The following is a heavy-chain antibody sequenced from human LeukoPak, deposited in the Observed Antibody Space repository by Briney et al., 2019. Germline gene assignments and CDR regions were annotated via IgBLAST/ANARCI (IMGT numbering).Heavy chain of an antibody. CDR2: ISYDGSNK. J-gene: IGHJ6*04. Sequence: PGRSLRLSCAASGFTFSSYAMHWVRQAPGKGLEWVAVISYDGSNKYYADSVKGRFTISRDNAKNSLYLQMNSLRAEDTAVYYCARDLGSGWDVDYYYGMDVWGKGTTVTVSS. D-gene: IGHD6-19*01. CDR1: GFTFSSYA. CDR3: ARDLGSGWDVDYYYGMDV. V-gene: IGHV3-30*04.